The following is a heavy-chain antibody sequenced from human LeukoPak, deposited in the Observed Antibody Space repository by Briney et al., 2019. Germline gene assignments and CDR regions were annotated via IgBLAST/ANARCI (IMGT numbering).Heavy chain of an antibody. CDR3: ARVAGSVVVPAAMERPFDY. D-gene: IGHD2-2*01. Sequence: GGSLRLSCAASGFTFSSYEMNWVRQAPGKGLEWVSYISSSGSTIYYADSVKGRFTISRDNAKNSLYLQMNSLRAEDTAVYYCARVAGSVVVPAAMERPFDYWGQGTLVTVSS. CDR1: GFTFSSYE. CDR2: ISSSGSTI. J-gene: IGHJ4*02. V-gene: IGHV3-48*03.